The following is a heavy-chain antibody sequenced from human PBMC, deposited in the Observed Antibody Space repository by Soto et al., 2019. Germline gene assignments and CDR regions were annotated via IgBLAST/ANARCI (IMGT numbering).Heavy chain of an antibody. CDR1: GFTFSDYY. Sequence: KPGGSLRLSCAASGFTFSDYYMSWIRQAPGKGLEWVSYISSSGSTIYYADSVKGRFTISRDNAKNSLYLQMNSLRAEDTAVYYCARSIGEKWLVERNWFDPWGQGTLVTVSS. J-gene: IGHJ5*02. D-gene: IGHD6-19*01. CDR2: ISSSGSTI. CDR3: ARSIGEKWLVERNWFDP. V-gene: IGHV3-11*01.